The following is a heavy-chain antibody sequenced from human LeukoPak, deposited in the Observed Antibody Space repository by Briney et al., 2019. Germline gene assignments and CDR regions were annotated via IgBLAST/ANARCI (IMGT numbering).Heavy chain of an antibody. D-gene: IGHD3-22*01. CDR2: IYYSGST. CDR1: GGSISSSSYY. CDR3: ARHSRFGVVVITHFDY. V-gene: IGHV4-39*01. Sequence: SETLSLTCTVSGGSISSSSYYWGWIRQPPGKGLEWIGGIYYSGSTYYNPSLKSRVTISVDTSKNQFSLKLSSVTAADTAVYYCARHSRFGVVVITHFDYWGQGTLVTVSS. J-gene: IGHJ4*02.